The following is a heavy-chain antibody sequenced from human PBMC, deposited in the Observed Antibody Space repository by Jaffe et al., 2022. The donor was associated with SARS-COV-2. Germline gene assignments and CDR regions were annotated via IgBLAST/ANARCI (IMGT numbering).Heavy chain of an antibody. J-gene: IGHJ4*02. CDR1: GFTFGDYA. D-gene: IGHD3-9*01. CDR3: TREGNYDILTGYWRRFDY. CDR2: IRSKAYGGTT. Sequence: EVQLVESGGGLVQPGRSLRLSCTASGFTFGDYAMSWFRQAPGKGLEWVGFIRSKAYGGTTEYAASVKGRFTISRDDSKSIAYLQMNSLKTEDTAVYYCTREGNYDILTGYWRRFDYWGQGTLVTVSS. V-gene: IGHV3-49*03.